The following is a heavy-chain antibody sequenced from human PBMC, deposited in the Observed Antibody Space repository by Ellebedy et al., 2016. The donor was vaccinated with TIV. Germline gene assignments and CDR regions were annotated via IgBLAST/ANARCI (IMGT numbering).Heavy chain of an antibody. Sequence: PSETLSLTCTVSGGSVSSGRYYWSWIRQPPGKGLEWVARIKYDGADKDYVDSVKGRFTISRDNAKNSLYLQMNSLRVEDTAVYFCVRARNYALDSWGQGTLVTVSS. CDR3: VRARNYALDS. V-gene: IGHV3-7*01. D-gene: IGHD3-16*01. J-gene: IGHJ4*02. CDR2: IKYDGADK. CDR1: GGSVSSGRYY.